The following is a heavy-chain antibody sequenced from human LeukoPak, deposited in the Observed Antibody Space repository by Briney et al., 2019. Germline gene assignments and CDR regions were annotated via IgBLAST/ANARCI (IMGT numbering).Heavy chain of an antibody. CDR3: ATSIAVAGTGYDAFDI. D-gene: IGHD6-19*01. J-gene: IGHJ3*02. Sequence: GGSLRLSCAASGINFRSSGMHWVRQAPGKGLEWVSAISGSGGSTYYADSVKGRFTISRDNSKNTLYLQMNSLRAEDTAVYYCATSIAVAGTGYDAFDIWGQGTMVTVSS. CDR2: ISGSGGST. V-gene: IGHV3-23*01. CDR1: GINFRSSG.